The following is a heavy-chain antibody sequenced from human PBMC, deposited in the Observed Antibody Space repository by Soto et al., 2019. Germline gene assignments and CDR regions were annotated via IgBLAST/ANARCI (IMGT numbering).Heavy chain of an antibody. V-gene: IGHV4-34*01. CDR2: INHCGST. J-gene: IGHJ4*02. Sequence: QVQLQQWGAGLLKPSETLSITCAVYGGSFSGYYWSWLRQHPGKGLEWNGDINHCGSTNYKPSLKSRVTISVDTSKNQSSLELRSVTAADTAVYYCARAENSDYSNGIDYWGQGTLVTVSS. CDR3: ARAENSDYSNGIDY. CDR1: GGSFSGYY. D-gene: IGHD4-4*01.